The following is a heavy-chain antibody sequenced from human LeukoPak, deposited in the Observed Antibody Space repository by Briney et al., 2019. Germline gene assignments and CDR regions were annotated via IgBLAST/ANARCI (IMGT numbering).Heavy chain of an antibody. V-gene: IGHV4-59*05. CDR3: ARSNGESSTRIAARPGGPFDP. J-gene: IGHJ5*02. CDR2: IYYSGST. CDR1: GGSISSYY. Sequence: SETLSLTCTVSGGSISSYYWSWIRQPAGKGLEWIGSIYYSGSTYYNSSLKSRVTISVDTSKNQFSLKLSSVTAADTAVYYCARSNGESSTRIAARPGGPFDPWGQGTLVTVSS. D-gene: IGHD6-6*01.